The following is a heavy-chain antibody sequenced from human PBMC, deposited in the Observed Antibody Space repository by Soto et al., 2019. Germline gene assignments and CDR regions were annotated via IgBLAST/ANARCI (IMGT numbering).Heavy chain of an antibody. CDR3: ARGDSNSWSDY. Sequence: QVQLVESGGGVVQPGRSLRLSCAASGFTFRSYAMDWVRQAPGKGLEWVAVISYDGTNKYYADSVKGRFTISRDNSKNTSSLQMNSLRAEDTAVYYCARGDSNSWSDYWGQGTLVTVSS. D-gene: IGHD6-13*01. CDR1: GFTFRSYA. J-gene: IGHJ4*02. V-gene: IGHV3-30*01. CDR2: ISYDGTNK.